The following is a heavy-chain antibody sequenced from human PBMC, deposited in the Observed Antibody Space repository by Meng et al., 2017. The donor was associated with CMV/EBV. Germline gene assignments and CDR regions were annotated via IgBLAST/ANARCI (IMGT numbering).Heavy chain of an antibody. CDR2: IIHGFGTT. CDR1: GGTFSSYV. CDR3: ARGPPYYYGMDV. V-gene: IGHV1-69*05. J-gene: IGHJ6*02. Sequence: SVKVSCKASGGTFSSYVISWVRQAPGQGVEWMGGIIHGFGTTNYAQKFQDRVTFTTDESTTTAYMQLSSLRSEDTALYYCARGPPYYYGMDVWGQGTTVTVSS.